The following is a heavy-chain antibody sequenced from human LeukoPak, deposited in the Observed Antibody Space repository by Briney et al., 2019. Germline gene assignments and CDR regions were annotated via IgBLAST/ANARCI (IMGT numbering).Heavy chain of an antibody. J-gene: IGHJ4*02. D-gene: IGHD3-22*01. CDR1: GFTFSDYT. Sequence: PGGSLRLSCAASGFTFSDYTMNWIRQPPGKGLEWIGSIYYSGSTYYNPSLKSRVTISVDTSKNQFSLKLSSVTAADTAVYYCARVGYYDSSGYYSKNRYFDYWGQGTLVTVSS. V-gene: IGHV4-38-2*01. CDR2: IYYSGST. CDR3: ARVGYYDSSGYYSKNRYFDY.